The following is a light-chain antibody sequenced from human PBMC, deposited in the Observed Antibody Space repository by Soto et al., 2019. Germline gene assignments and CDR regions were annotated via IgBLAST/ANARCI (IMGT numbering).Light chain of an antibody. Sequence: EMVLTQSPGTLSLSAGERATLSCRASQSINNNYLAWYQQKPGQAPTVLIYGASYRAPGIPDRFSGSGSGTDFTLTISRLEPEDSAVYYCHPYDAPPTFGQGTKV. J-gene: IGKJ1*01. CDR1: QSINNNY. V-gene: IGKV3-20*01. CDR3: HPYDAPPT. CDR2: GAS.